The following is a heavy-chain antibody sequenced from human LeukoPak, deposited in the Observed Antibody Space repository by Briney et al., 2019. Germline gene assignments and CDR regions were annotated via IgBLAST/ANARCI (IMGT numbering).Heavy chain of an antibody. CDR2: MNPNSGNT. CDR1: GYTFTSYD. Sequence: ASVNVSCTASGYTFTSYDINWVRQATGQGREWMGWMNPNSGNTGYARKFQGRVTMTRNTSISTAYMELSSLRSEDTAVYYCARDRSGSYWGYYFDYWGQGTLVTVSS. CDR3: ARDRSGSYWGYYFDY. D-gene: IGHD1-26*01. J-gene: IGHJ4*02. V-gene: IGHV1-8*01.